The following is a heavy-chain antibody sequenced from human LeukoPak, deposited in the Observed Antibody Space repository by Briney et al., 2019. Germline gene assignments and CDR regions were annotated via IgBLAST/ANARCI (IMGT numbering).Heavy chain of an antibody. CDR3: ARGRSGLAAAGTYDY. V-gene: IGHV1-8*01. J-gene: IGHJ4*02. D-gene: IGHD6-13*01. Sequence: ASVKVSCKASGYTFTSSDINWVRQAAPQGLEGMGWINPNSGRTGYAQNFQGRVTMTANNSISTAYMELRSLRFDDTAVYYCARGRSGLAAAGTYDYWGQGTLITVSS. CDR2: INPNSGRT. CDR1: GYTFTSSD.